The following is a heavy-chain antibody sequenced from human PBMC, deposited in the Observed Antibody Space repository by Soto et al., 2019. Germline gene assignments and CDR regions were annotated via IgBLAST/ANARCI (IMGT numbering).Heavy chain of an antibody. Sequence: GGSLRLSCAASGFTFSSYSMNWVRQAPGKGLEWVSSISSSSSYIYYADSVKGRFTISRDNAKNSLYLQMNSLRAEDTAVYYCASLLDSSSSHFVRWYYYYYMDVWGKGTTVTVSS. J-gene: IGHJ6*03. D-gene: IGHD6-6*01. CDR2: ISSSSSYI. CDR3: ASLLDSSSSHFVRWYYYYYMDV. V-gene: IGHV3-21*01. CDR1: GFTFSSYS.